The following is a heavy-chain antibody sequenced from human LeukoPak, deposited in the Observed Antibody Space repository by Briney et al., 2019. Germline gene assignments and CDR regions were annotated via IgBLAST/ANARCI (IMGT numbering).Heavy chain of an antibody. Sequence: GGSLRLSCAASGFTFSNAWMSWVRQAPGKGLEWVGRIKSKTDGGTTDYTAPVKGRFTISRDDSKNTLYLQMNSLKTEDTAVYYCTTGPFDYYGSASYLANGMDVWGQGTLVTVSS. CDR3: TTGPFDYYGSASYLANGMDV. CDR1: GFTFSNAW. D-gene: IGHD3-10*01. CDR2: IKSKTDGGTT. V-gene: IGHV3-15*01. J-gene: IGHJ6*02.